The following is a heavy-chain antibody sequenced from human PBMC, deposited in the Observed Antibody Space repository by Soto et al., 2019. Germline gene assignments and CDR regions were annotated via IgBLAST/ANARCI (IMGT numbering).Heavy chain of an antibody. CDR2: IHPGGQTI. D-gene: IGHD2-15*01. CDR1: GFTFSSSE. CDR3: ARRGSR. V-gene: IGHV3-48*03. Sequence: PGGSLRLSCAASGFTFSSSEMYWVRQAPGKGLEWISYIHPGGQTIFYAESVKSRFTISRDNAKHSVYLQMNSLRAEDTAVYYCARRGSRWGRGTKVTVSS. J-gene: IGHJ3*01.